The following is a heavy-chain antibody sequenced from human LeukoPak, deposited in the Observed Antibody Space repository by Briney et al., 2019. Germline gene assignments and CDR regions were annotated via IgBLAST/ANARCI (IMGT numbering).Heavy chain of an antibody. V-gene: IGHV3-21*01. J-gene: IGHJ4*02. CDR1: GFTFSSYS. CDR2: ISSSSSYI. CDR3: AREFGVIPDY. D-gene: IGHD3-16*01. Sequence: GGSLRLSXAASGFTFSSYSMNSVRQAPGKGLEWLSSISSSSSYIYYADSVKGRFTISRDNAKNSLYLQMNSLRAEDTAVYYCAREFGVIPDYWGQGTLVTVSS.